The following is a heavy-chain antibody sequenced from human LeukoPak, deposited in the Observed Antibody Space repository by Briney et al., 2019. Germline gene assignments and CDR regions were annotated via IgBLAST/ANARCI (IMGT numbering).Heavy chain of an antibody. D-gene: IGHD3-16*01. CDR2: ISPSGGIT. V-gene: IGHV3-23*01. Sequence: GGSLRPSCAASGFTFSSHGMNWVRQAPGKGLEWVSGISPSGGITYYTDAVKGRFTISRDNSKNTQSLQMNSLRAEDTAVYYCAKDDDWGRYKHWGQGTLVTVSS. J-gene: IGHJ1*01. CDR1: GFTFSSHG. CDR3: AKDDDWGRYKH.